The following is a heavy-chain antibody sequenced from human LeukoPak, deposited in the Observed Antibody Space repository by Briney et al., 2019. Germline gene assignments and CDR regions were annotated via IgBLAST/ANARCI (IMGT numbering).Heavy chain of an antibody. CDR2: IYSGGST. D-gene: IGHD2-2*01. J-gene: IGHJ4*02. V-gene: IGHV3-53*01. CDR3: ARGLGYCTSTTCLLPFDY. CDR1: GFTVSTYY. Sequence: PGGCLTLSCAASGFTVSTYYMTWVRQAPGKGLECVSVIYSGGSTYYADSVKGRFTVSRDNSKNTLYLQMNSLRAEDTAMYYCARGLGYCTSTTCLLPFDYWGQGTLVTVSS.